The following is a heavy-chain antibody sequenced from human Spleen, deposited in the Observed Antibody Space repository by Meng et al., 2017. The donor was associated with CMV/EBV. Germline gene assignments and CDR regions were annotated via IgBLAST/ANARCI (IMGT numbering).Heavy chain of an antibody. Sequence: TFSHYAISWVRQAPRQGLEWMGGIIPLFGTANYAQKFQGRVTIIRDESTSTAYMELSSLTSEDTAVYYCARELHCSSSGCYGGSWFDPWGQGTLVTVSS. CDR3: ARELHCSSSGCYGGSWFDP. V-gene: IGHV1-69*05. CDR2: IIPLFGTA. CDR1: TFSHYA. J-gene: IGHJ5*02. D-gene: IGHD2-2*01.